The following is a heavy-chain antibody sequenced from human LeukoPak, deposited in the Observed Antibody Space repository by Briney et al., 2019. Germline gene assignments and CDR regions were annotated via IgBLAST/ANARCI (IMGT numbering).Heavy chain of an antibody. CDR2: IYTSGST. V-gene: IGHV4-4*07. CDR1: GGSISSYY. CDR3: ARKRRDGYNYPDWYFDL. Sequence: SETLSLTCTVSGGSISSYYWSWIRQPPGKGLEWIGRIYTSGSTNYNPSLKSRVTMSVDTSKNQFSLKLSSVTAADTAVYYCARKRRDGYNYPDWYFDLWGRGTLVTVSS. J-gene: IGHJ2*01. D-gene: IGHD5-24*01.